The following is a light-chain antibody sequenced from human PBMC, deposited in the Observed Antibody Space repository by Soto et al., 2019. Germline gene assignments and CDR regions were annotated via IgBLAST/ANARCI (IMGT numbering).Light chain of an antibody. Sequence: QPVLTQSPSASASLGASVKFTCTLSSGHSSYAIALHQQQPEKGPRYLMKLNSDGSHSKGDGIPDRFSGSSSGAERYLTISSLQSEDEADYYCQTWATGIRVFGGGTKLTVL. J-gene: IGLJ2*01. CDR2: LNSDGSH. CDR1: SGHSSYA. CDR3: QTWATGIRV. V-gene: IGLV4-69*01.